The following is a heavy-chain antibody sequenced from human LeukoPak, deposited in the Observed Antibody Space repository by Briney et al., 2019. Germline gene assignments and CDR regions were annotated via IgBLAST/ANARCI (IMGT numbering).Heavy chain of an antibody. Sequence: SGGSLRLSCAASGFTFSSYSMNWVRQAPGKGLEWVSSISSSSSYIYYADSVKGRFTISRDDAKNSLYLQMNSLRAEDTAVYYCARDRESLAFDIWGQGTMVTVSS. CDR2: ISSSSSYI. CDR1: GFTFSSYS. CDR3: ARDRESLAFDI. J-gene: IGHJ3*02. V-gene: IGHV3-21*01. D-gene: IGHD3-10*01.